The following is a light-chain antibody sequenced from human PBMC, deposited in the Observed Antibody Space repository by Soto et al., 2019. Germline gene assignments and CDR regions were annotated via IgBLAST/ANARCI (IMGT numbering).Light chain of an antibody. CDR2: GAS. Sequence: IVMTQSPASLCVSPGERATLSWRASQSVSSNLAWYQQKPGQAPRLLMSGASTRATGIPARFSGSRSGTEFTLTISRLQSEDLAVYYWQQYHNWPSITLGQGTRWRL. V-gene: IGKV3-15*01. J-gene: IGKJ5*01. CDR1: QSVSSN. CDR3: QQYHNWPSIT.